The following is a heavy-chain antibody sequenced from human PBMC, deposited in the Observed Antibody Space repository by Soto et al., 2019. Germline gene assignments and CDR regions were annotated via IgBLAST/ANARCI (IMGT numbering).Heavy chain of an antibody. V-gene: IGHV3-30*18. CDR3: AKDEGWT. CDR2: ISYDGSNK. CDR1: GFTFSSYG. Sequence: ESGGGVVQPGRSLRLSCAASGFTFSSYGMHWVRQAPGKGLEWVAVISYDGSNKYYADSVKGRFTISRDNSKNTLYLQMNSLRAEDTAVYYCAKDEGWTWGQGTLVTVSS. J-gene: IGHJ4*02. D-gene: IGHD2-15*01.